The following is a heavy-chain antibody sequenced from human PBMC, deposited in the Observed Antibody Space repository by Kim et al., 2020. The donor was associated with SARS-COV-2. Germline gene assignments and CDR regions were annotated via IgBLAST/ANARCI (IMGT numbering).Heavy chain of an antibody. D-gene: IGHD2-21*01. CDR1: GGSISSSSYY. Sequence: SETLSLTCTVSGGSISSSSYYWGWIRQPPGKGLEWIWSIYYSGSTYYNPSLKSRVTISVDTSKNQFSLKLSSVTAADTAVYYCARQACDLDGYPNPPNWFDPWGQGTLVTVSS. CDR3: ARQACDLDGYPNPPNWFDP. J-gene: IGHJ5*02. V-gene: IGHV4-39*01. CDR2: IYYSGST.